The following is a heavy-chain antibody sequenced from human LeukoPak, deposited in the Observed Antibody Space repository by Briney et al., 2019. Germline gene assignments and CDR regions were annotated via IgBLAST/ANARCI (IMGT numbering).Heavy chain of an antibody. D-gene: IGHD5-18*01. V-gene: IGHV3-23*01. J-gene: IGHJ4*02. Sequence: PGGSLRLSCVASGFTYKSHAMSWLRQAPGKGLEWVSGISANGATTYYTDSVRGRFTNSRDNSKNTVYLQMSSLSAEDTAIYYCAKDQGFSYYYLDYWGQGILVTVSS. CDR1: GFTYKSHA. CDR2: ISANGATT. CDR3: AKDQGFSYYYLDY.